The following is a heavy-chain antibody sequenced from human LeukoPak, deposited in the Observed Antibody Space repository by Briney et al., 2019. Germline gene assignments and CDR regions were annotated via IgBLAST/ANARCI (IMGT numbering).Heavy chain of an antibody. D-gene: IGHD3-10*01. CDR2: IYYSGST. V-gene: IGHV4-61*05. CDR3: ARTWMVRGVIMGMDV. CDR1: GGSISSSSYY. Sequence: SETLSLTCTVSGGSISSSSYYWGWIRQPPGKGLEWIGYIYYSGSTNYNPSLKSRVTISVDTSKNQFSLKLSSVTAADTAVYYCARTWMVRGVIMGMDVWGKGTTVTVSS. J-gene: IGHJ6*03.